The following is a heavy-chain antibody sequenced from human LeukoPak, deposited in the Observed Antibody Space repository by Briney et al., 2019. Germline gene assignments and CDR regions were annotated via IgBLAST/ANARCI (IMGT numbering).Heavy chain of an antibody. CDR1: GFSPSTSGMC. D-gene: IGHD2-8*01. Sequence: SGPALVKPTQTLTLTCTFSGFSPSTSGMCVSWIRQPPGKALEWLARIDWDDDKYYSTSLKTRLTISKDTSKNQVVLTMTNMDPVDTATYYCARIFSTSQWAYFDYWGQGTLVTVSS. CDR2: IDWDDDK. CDR3: ARIFSTSQWAYFDY. J-gene: IGHJ4*02. V-gene: IGHV2-70*11.